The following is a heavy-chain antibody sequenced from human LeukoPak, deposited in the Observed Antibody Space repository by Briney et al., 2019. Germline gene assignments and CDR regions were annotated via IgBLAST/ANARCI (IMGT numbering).Heavy chain of an antibody. D-gene: IGHD3-16*01. Sequence: GESLRLSCAASGFTVSNSYMAWVRQAPGKGLEWVSFIYNSGTTSHADPVEGRFTISRDNSKNTLYLQMNTLRDDDTALYYCARGGAPGGFDYWGQGTLVTVSS. V-gene: IGHV3-53*01. CDR1: GFTVSNSY. J-gene: IGHJ4*02. CDR3: ARGGAPGGFDY. CDR2: IYNSGTT.